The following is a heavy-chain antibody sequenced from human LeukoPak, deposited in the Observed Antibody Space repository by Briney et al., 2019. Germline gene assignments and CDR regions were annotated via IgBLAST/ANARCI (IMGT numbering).Heavy chain of an antibody. CDR3: ARVGTIFGVERRAYYYYMDV. CDR1: GYTFTSYA. V-gene: IGHV7-4-1*02. CDR2: INTNTGNP. J-gene: IGHJ6*03. D-gene: IGHD3-3*01. Sequence: ASVKVSCKASGYTFTSYAMNWVRQAPGQGLEWMGWINTNTGNPTYAQGFTGRFVFSLDTSVSTAYLQISSLKAEDTAVYYCARVGTIFGVERRAYYYYMDVWGKGTTVTVSS.